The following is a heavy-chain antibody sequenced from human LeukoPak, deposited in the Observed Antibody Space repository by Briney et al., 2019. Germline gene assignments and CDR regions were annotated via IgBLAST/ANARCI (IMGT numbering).Heavy chain of an antibody. Sequence: SETLSLTCTVSGGSITSYYWNWIRQPPGRGLEWIGYIYYSGSTNYNPSLKSRVTISVDTSKNQFSLKLSSVTVADTAVYYCARYIPARPGFDYWGQGTLVTVSS. D-gene: IGHD6-6*01. CDR2: IYYSGST. CDR1: GGSITSYY. V-gene: IGHV4-59*12. J-gene: IGHJ4*02. CDR3: ARYIPARPGFDY.